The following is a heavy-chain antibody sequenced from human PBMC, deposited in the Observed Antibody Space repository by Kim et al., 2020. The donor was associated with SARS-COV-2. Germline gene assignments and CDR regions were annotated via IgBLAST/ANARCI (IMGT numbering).Heavy chain of an antibody. CDR2: RGST. Sequence: RGSTSYNPSLKSRVTISGDTSKNQVSLKLNSMTAADTGVYYCARVFRGMDVWGQGTTVIVSS. V-gene: IGHV4-59*12. J-gene: IGHJ6*02. CDR3: ARVFRGMDV. D-gene: IGHD3-10*02.